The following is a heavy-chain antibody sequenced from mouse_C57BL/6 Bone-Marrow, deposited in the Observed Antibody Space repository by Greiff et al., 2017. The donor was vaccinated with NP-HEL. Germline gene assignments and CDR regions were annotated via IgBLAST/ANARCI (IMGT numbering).Heavy chain of an antibody. Sequence: VQLQQSGAELARPGASVKLSCKASGYTFTSYGISWVKQRTGQGLEWIGDIYPRSGNTYYNEKFKGKATLTADKSSSTAYMELRSLTSEDSAVYFCARRWLLHFDYWGQGTTLTVSS. J-gene: IGHJ2*01. V-gene: IGHV1-81*01. D-gene: IGHD2-3*01. CDR2: IYPRSGNT. CDR1: GYTFTSYG. CDR3: ARRWLLHFDY.